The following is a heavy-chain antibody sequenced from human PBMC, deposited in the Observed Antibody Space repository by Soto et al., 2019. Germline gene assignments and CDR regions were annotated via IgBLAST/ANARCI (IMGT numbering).Heavy chain of an antibody. D-gene: IGHD2-2*02. Sequence: SETLSLTCIVSGASVSSNSYYWTWIRQPPGKGLEWIGYTDYSGSTKYNPSLKSRVTISVDTSKNQFSLRVSSVTTADTAMYYCARADRQYCSVSTCYIFDYWGQGTQVTVSS. CDR2: TDYSGST. V-gene: IGHV4-61*01. CDR3: ARADRQYCSVSTCYIFDY. CDR1: GASVSSNSYY. J-gene: IGHJ4*02.